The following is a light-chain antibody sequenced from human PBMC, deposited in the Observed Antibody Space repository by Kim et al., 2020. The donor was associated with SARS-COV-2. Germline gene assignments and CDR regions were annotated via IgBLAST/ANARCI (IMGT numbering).Light chain of an antibody. CDR1: RSISTY. CDR2: AAS. CDR3: QQRYNSPVT. Sequence: DIQLTQSPSSLSASVGDRVTITCRASRSISTYLNWYQQKSGKAPKLLIFAASSLQSGVPTGFSGSGSGTDFTLTISSLHPEDFATYHCQQRYNSPVTFCAGLKVDIK. V-gene: IGKV1-39*01. J-gene: IGKJ4*01.